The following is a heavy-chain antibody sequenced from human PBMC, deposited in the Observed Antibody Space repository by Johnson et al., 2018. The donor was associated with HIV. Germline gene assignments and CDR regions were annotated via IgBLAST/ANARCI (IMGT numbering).Heavy chain of an antibody. CDR2: IRSKAYGGTE. V-gene: IGHV3-49*03. CDR1: GFTFGDYA. Sequence: VQLVESGGGLVQPGRSLRLSCPGSGFTFGDYAMSWFRQAPGKGLEWVGFIRSKAYGGTEEYAASLKDRFSISREDSKNIAYLQMNGLKNEDTAVYYCTRFRPGDGFDIWGQGTVVTVSS. D-gene: IGHD3-10*01. J-gene: IGHJ3*02. CDR3: TRFRPGDGFDI.